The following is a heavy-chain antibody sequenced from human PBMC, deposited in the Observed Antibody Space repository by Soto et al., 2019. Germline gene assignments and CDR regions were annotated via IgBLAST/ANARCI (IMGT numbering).Heavy chain of an antibody. D-gene: IGHD3-22*01. CDR1: GGTFSSYA. CDR3: ARLGTYYDSSGYYYAEYFQH. J-gene: IGHJ1*01. V-gene: IGHV1-69*12. CDR2: IIPIFGTA. Sequence: QVQLVQSGAEVKKPGSSVKVSCKASGGTFSSYAISWVRQAPGQGLEWMGGIIPIFGTANYAQKFQGRVTITADESTSTAYMDVSSLRSEDTAVYYCARLGTYYDSSGYYYAEYFQHWGQGTLVTVSS.